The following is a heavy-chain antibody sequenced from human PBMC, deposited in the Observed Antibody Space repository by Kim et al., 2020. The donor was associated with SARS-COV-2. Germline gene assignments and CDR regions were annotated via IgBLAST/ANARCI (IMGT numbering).Heavy chain of an antibody. CDR3: AREPEYYDFWSGIRRDYYYGMDV. J-gene: IGHJ6*02. CDR1: GYTFTSYG. CDR2: ISAYNGNT. Sequence: ASVKVSCKASGYTFTSYGISWVRQAPGQGLEWMGWISAYNGNTNYAQKLQGRVTMTTDTSTSTAYMELRSLRSDDTAVYYCAREPEYYDFWSGIRRDYYYGMDVWGQGTTVTVSS. D-gene: IGHD3-3*01. V-gene: IGHV1-18*01.